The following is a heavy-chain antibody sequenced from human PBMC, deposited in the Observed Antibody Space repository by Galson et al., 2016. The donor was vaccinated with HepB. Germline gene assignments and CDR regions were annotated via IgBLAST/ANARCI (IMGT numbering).Heavy chain of an antibody. CDR2: IGTAGDT. CDR3: ARDGGGTGGYYYYAMDV. D-gene: IGHD1-14*01. CDR1: GFTDSRYD. V-gene: IGHV3-13*01. Sequence: SLRVAGAASGFTDSRYDMHWVRHVTGKGLEWVSAIGTAGDTYYPGSVKGRFTISRENAKNSVYLQMNSLRDEDTAVYYCARDGGGTGGYYYYAMDVWGQGTTVTVSS. J-gene: IGHJ6*02.